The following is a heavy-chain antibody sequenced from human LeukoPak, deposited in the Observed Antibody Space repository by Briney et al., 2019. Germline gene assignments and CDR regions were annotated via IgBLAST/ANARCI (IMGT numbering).Heavy chain of an antibody. CDR3: AREWDDSSGYYHY. J-gene: IGHJ4*02. CDR1: GYTFTGYY. Sequence: GASVKVSCKASGYTFTGYYMHWVRQAPGQGLEWMGWINPNSGGTNYAQKFQGRVTMTRDTSISTAYMELSRLRSDDTAVYYCAREWDDSSGYYHYWGQGTLVTVSS. D-gene: IGHD3-22*01. CDR2: INPNSGGT. V-gene: IGHV1-2*02.